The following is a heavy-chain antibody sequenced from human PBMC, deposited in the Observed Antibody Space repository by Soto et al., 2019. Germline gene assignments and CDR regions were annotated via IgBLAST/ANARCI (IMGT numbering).Heavy chain of an antibody. CDR3: ARYGYSVYYFDY. Sequence: ASVKVSCKASGYTFTGYYMHWVRQAPGQGLEWMGWFNPNSGGTNYAQKFQGRVTMTRDTSISTAYMELSRLRSDDTAVYYCARYGYSVYYFDYWGQGTLVTVSS. V-gene: IGHV1-2*02. CDR2: FNPNSGGT. J-gene: IGHJ4*02. D-gene: IGHD3-22*01. CDR1: GYTFTGYY.